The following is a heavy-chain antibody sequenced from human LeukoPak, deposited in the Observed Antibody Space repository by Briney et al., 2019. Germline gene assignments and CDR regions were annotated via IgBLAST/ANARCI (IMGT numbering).Heavy chain of an antibody. CDR2: INPSGGST. V-gene: IGHV1-46*01. D-gene: IGHD3-3*01. CDR1: GYTFTSYY. J-gene: IGHJ4*02. Sequence: ASVKVSCKASGYTFTSYYMHWVRQAPGQGLEWMGIINPSGGSTSYAQKFQGRVTMTRDTSTSTVYMELSSLRSEDTAVYYCARGLPKYYDFWSGYSYWGQGTLVTVSS. CDR3: ARGLPKYYDFWSGYSY.